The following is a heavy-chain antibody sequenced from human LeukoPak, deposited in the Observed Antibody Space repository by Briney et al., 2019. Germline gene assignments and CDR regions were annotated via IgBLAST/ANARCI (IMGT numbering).Heavy chain of an antibody. V-gene: IGHV1-8*03. Sequence: ASVKVSCKASGYTFTSYDINWVRQATGHGIEWMGWMNPNSGNTGYAQKFQGRVTITRNTSISTAYMELSSLRSEDTAVYYCAIDLLRSQGSYDSFDIWGQGTMVTVSS. CDR1: GYTFTSYD. J-gene: IGHJ3*02. CDR2: MNPNSGNT. CDR3: AIDLLRSQGSYDSFDI.